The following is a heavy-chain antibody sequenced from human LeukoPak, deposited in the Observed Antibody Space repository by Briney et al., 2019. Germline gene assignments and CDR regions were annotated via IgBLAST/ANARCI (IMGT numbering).Heavy chain of an antibody. CDR3: ARGDYGDYVYNWFDP. CDR2: INHSGST. Sequence: SETLYLTCAVYGGSFSGYHWSWIRQPPGKGLEWIGEINHSGSTNYNPSLKSRVTISVDTSKNQFSLKLSSVTAADTAVYYCARGDYGDYVYNWFDPWGQGTLVTVSS. V-gene: IGHV4-34*01. D-gene: IGHD4-17*01. J-gene: IGHJ5*02. CDR1: GGSFSGYH.